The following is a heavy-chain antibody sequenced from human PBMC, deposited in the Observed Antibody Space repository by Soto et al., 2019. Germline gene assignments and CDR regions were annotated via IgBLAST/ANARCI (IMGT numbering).Heavy chain of an antibody. Sequence: GFLWLACVPSDFSFSNYAMCWVRPAPGKGLEWVSGISSSGGSTYYADSVKGRFTISRDNSKDTLSLKMNSLRAEDTAVYYCAKDPNGEFVGGFEMWGQGTKVTVSS. D-gene: IGHD4-17*01. V-gene: IGHV3-23*01. J-gene: IGHJ3*02. CDR2: ISSSGGST. CDR1: DFSFSNYA. CDR3: AKDPNGEFVGGFEM.